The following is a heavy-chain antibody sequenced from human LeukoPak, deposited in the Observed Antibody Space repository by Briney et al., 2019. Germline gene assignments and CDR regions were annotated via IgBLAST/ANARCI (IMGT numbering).Heavy chain of an antibody. CDR2: IKQDGSKK. CDR1: GFTFDDYA. Sequence: GGSLRLSCAASGFTFDDYAMHWVRQAPGKGLEWVANIKQDGSKKNYVDSVKGRFTISRDNVKNSLYLQMNSLRTEDTAVYYCAGRSGSFDYWGQGTLVTVSS. V-gene: IGHV3-7*01. D-gene: IGHD3-10*01. J-gene: IGHJ4*02. CDR3: AGRSGSFDY.